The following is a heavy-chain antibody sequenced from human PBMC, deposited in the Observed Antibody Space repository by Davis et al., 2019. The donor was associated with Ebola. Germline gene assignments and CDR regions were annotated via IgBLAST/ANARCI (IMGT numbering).Heavy chain of an antibody. D-gene: IGHD3-10*01. CDR1: GGSFSGYY. Sequence: MPGGSLRLSCAVYGGSFSGYYWSWIRQPPGKGLEWIGEINHSGSTNYNPSLKSRVTISVDTSKNQFPLKLSSVTAADTAVYYCARIYYGSGSYYTHYYYYGMDVWGQGTTVTVSS. J-gene: IGHJ6*02. CDR3: ARIYYGSGSYYTHYYYYGMDV. CDR2: INHSGST. V-gene: IGHV4-34*01.